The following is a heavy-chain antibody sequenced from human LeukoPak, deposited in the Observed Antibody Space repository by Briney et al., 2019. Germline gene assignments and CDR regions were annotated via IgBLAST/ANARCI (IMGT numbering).Heavy chain of an antibody. V-gene: IGHV4-59*01. J-gene: IGHJ4*02. Sequence: PSETLSLTCTVSGGSIRGSYWSWIRQPPGKGLEWIAYMYNSGSTNYNPSLKSRVTISIDTSKNQFSLKLSSLTAADTAIYYCARGIESYGDYGYWGQGILVTVSS. D-gene: IGHD4-17*01. CDR1: GGSIRGSY. CDR3: ARGIESYGDYGY. CDR2: MYNSGST.